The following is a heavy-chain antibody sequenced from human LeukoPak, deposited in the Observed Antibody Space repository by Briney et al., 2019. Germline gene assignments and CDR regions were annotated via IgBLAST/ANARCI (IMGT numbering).Heavy chain of an antibody. D-gene: IGHD6-13*01. CDR3: ASAQGSSWYYFDY. V-gene: IGHV4-59*01. J-gene: IGHJ4*02. CDR1: GGSISSYY. CDR2: IYYSGST. Sequence: PSETPSLTCTVSGGSISSYYWSWIRQPPGKGLEWIGYIYYSGSTNYNPSLKSRVTISVDTSKNQFSLKLSSVTAADTAVYYCASAQGSSWYYFDYWGQGTLVTVSS.